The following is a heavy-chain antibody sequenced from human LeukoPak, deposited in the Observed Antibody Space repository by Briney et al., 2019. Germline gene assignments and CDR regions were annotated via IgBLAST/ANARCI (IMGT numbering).Heavy chain of an antibody. CDR2: INHSGST. Sequence: SETLSLTCAVYGGSFSGYYWSWIRQPPGKGLEWIGEINHSGSTNYNPSLKSRVTISVDTSKNQFSLKLSSVTAADTAVYYCASGGYSYGPPGLDYWGQGTLVTVSS. J-gene: IGHJ4*02. D-gene: IGHD5-18*01. V-gene: IGHV4-34*01. CDR3: ASGGYSYGPPGLDY. CDR1: GGSFSGYY.